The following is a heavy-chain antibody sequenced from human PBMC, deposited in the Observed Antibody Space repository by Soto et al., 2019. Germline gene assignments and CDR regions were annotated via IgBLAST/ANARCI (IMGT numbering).Heavy chain of an antibody. D-gene: IGHD3-9*01. CDR3: AKDRHPDGIWTFDY. CDR2: INGGGGTT. J-gene: IGHJ4*02. CDR1: GVSFSGYT. V-gene: IGHV3-23*01. Sequence: GGSLRLSCAASGVSFSGYTMNWVRQAQGKGLEWISGINGGGGTTYYADSVKGRFTISGDDSKNILYLQMNSPRAEDTAIYYCAKDRHPDGIWTFDYWGRGTLVTVSS.